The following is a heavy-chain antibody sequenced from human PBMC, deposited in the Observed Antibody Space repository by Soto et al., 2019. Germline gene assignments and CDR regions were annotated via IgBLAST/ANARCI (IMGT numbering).Heavy chain of an antibody. V-gene: IGHV4-30-2*01. D-gene: IGHD4-17*01. CDR2: IYHSGGT. J-gene: IGHJ5*02. CDR3: ARTMTTSGWFDP. CDR1: GGPITSGGYS. Sequence: SETLSLACAVSGGPITSGGYSWSWIRQPPGKGLEWIGYIYHSGGTYYNPSLKSRVTLSIDRTKKQFSLKLKSVTAADTAVYFCARTMTTSGWFDPWGQGTLVTVSS.